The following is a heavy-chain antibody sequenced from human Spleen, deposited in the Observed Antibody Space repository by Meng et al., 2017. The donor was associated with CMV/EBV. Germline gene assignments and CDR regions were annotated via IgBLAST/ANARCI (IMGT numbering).Heavy chain of an antibody. V-gene: IGHV3-48*03. D-gene: IGHD4/OR15-4a*01. CDR3: ARGAKSVIDY. CDR1: GFTFSSYE. CDR2: ISTSGSTI. Sequence: GGSLRLSCAASGFTFSSYEMNWVRQAPGKGLEWVSFISTSGSTIYYADSVKGRFTISRDNAKNSLFLQMNSLRAEDTAVYYCARGAKSVIDYWGQGTLVTVSS. J-gene: IGHJ4*02.